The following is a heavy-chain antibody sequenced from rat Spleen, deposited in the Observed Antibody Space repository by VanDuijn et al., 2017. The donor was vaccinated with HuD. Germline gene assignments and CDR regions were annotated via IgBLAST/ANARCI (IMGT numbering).Heavy chain of an antibody. V-gene: IGHV5S23*01. CDR1: GFTFSDYN. J-gene: IGHJ2*01. CDR2: ISTGGGNT. Sequence: EVQLVESGGGLVQPGRSLTLSCVVSGFTFSDYNMAWVRQAPEKGLEWVASISTGGGNTYYRDSVKGRFTISRDNAKSTLYLQMDSLRSEDTATYYCARHWPYNSGYFDYWGQGVMVTVSS. D-gene: IGHD4-3*01. CDR3: ARHWPYNSGYFDY.